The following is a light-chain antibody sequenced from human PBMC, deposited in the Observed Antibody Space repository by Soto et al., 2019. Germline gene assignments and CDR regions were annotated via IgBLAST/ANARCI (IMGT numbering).Light chain of an antibody. V-gene: IGKV1-9*01. CDR1: QGINKF. CDR2: GAS. J-gene: IGKJ2*01. Sequence: IQLTQSPSSLSASVGDRVTITCRASQGINKFLAWYQQKPGKAPQLLIYGASTLQSGVPSRFSGSGFGKVFTLPITTLRLEVFATYSFKHLTNSRFTLGQGPNWTSN. CDR3: KHLTNSRFT.